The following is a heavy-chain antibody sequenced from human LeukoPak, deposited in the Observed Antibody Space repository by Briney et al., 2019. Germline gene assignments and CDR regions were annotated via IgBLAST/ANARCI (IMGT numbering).Heavy chain of an antibody. CDR3: ARDIEFST. CDR1: GFTFNSYV. CDR2: ISSSGYST. J-gene: IGHJ3*01. Sequence: PGGSLRLSCAASGFTFNSYVMKWVRQAPGKGLEWVSSISSSGYSTFYADSVKGRFTISRDNSKNTLYLQMNSLRADDTAVYYCARDIEFSTWGLGTMVTVSS. V-gene: IGHV3-23*01. D-gene: IGHD3-3*02.